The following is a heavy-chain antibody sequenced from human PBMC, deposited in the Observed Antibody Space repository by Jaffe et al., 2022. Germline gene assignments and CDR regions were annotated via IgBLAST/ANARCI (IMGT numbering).Heavy chain of an antibody. J-gene: IGHJ4*02. D-gene: IGHD3-22*01. V-gene: IGHV3-74*01. CDR2: INSDGSST. Sequence: EVQLVESGGGLVQPGGSLRLSCAASGFTFSSYWMHWVRQAPGKGLVWVSRINSDGSSTSYADSVKGRFTISRDNAKNTLYLQMNSLRAEDTAVYYCARAHYYYDSSGYYRDDYWGQGTLVTVSS. CDR3: ARAHYYYDSSGYYRDDY. CDR1: GFTFSSYW.